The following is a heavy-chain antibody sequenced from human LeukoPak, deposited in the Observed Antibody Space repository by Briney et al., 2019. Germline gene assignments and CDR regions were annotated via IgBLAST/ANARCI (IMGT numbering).Heavy chain of an antibody. V-gene: IGHV3-23*01. D-gene: IGHD3-9*01. CDR3: AKGENYDILTGYYHYYMDV. CDR1: GFTFSDYY. J-gene: IGHJ6*03. CDR2: ISGSGGST. Sequence: PGGSLRLSCGASGFTFSDYYMNWIRQAPGKGLEWVSSISGSGGSTFYADSVKGRFTISRDNSKNTLYLQMNSLRAEDTAVYYCAKGENYDILTGYYHYYMDVWGKGTTVTISS.